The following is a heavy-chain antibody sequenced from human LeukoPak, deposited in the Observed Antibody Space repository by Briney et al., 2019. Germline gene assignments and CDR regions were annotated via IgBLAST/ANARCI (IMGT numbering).Heavy chain of an antibody. CDR1: GYTFTGYY. D-gene: IGHD3-16*01. V-gene: IGHV1-2*02. CDR3: AKHLGYDYYYGMDV. J-gene: IGHJ6*02. CDR2: INPNSGGT. Sequence: ASVKVSCKASGYTFTGYYMHWVRQAPGQGLEWMGWINPNSGGTNYAQKFQGRVTMTRDTSISTAYMELSRLRSDDTAVYYCAKHLGYDYYYGMDVWGRGTTVTVSS.